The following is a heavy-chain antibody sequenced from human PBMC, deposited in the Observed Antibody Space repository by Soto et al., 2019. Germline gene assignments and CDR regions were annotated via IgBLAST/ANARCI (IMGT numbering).Heavy chain of an antibody. CDR3: GVPIWGNYRLRNHGMDV. CDR1: GGTPTISSHG. D-gene: IGHD3-16*02. Sequence: GASVKVSCKASGGTPTISSHGISWVRQAPGQGLEWMGGIIAMFGTANYAQKFQGRVTITADESTSTAYMELSSLRSEDTAVYYCGVPIWGNYRLRNHGMDVWGQGTAVTVSS. V-gene: IGHV1-69*13. CDR2: IIAMFGTA. J-gene: IGHJ6*02.